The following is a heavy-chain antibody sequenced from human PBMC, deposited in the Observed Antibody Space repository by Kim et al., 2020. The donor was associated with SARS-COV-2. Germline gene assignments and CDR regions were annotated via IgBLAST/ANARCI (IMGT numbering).Heavy chain of an antibody. Sequence: KFRGRVTMTRDASTSTVYMELGSLRSEDTAVYYCARGSGGVRGVIMPDYWGQGTLVTVSS. J-gene: IGHJ4*02. CDR3: ARGSGGVRGVIMPDY. V-gene: IGHV1-46*01. D-gene: IGHD3-10*01.